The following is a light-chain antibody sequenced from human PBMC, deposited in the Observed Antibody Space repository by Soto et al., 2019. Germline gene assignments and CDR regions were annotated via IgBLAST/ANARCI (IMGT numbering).Light chain of an antibody. V-gene: IGLV2-14*01. CDR2: EVS. J-gene: IGLJ3*02. CDR1: SSDVGTYNF. CDR3: SSYTSSSTPWV. Sequence: QSMLTQPASVSGSPGQSITFSCTGTSSDVGTYNFVSWYQQHPGKAPKLIIYEVSNRPSGVSNRFSGSKSGNTASLTISGLQAEDEADYYCSSYTSSSTPWVFGGGTKVTVL.